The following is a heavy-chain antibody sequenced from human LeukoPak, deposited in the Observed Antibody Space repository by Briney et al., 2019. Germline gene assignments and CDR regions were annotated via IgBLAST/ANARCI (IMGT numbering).Heavy chain of an antibody. CDR3: AREPITSGGNDAFDI. CDR2: INYSGST. CDR1: GGSIISSSYY. Sequence: SESLSLTCIVSGGSIISSSYYWGWIRQPPGKGLEWIGSINYSGSTYYNPSLKSRVTISIDTSKNQFSLKLNSVTAADTAVFYCAREPITSGGNDAFDIWGQGTMVTVSS. D-gene: IGHD3-16*01. V-gene: IGHV4-39*02. J-gene: IGHJ3*02.